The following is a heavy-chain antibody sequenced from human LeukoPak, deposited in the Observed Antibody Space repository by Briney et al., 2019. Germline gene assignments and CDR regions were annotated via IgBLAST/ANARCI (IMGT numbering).Heavy chain of an antibody. CDR2: IYSSGST. J-gene: IGHJ4*02. D-gene: IGHD3/OR15-3a*01. CDR1: GGSFSGYY. V-gene: IGHV4-31*11. Sequence: SETLSLTCAVYGGSFSGYYWSWIRQHPGKGLEWIGYIYSSGSTYYNPSLKSRLTISGDTSKNQFSLKLSSVTAADTAVYYCARVGTGVDYWGQGILVTVTS. CDR3: ARVGTGVDY.